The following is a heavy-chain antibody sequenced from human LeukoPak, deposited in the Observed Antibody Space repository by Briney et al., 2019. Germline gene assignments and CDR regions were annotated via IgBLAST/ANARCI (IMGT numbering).Heavy chain of an antibody. CDR2: IYYSGST. Sequence: SETLSLTCTVSGGSISSYYWSWIRQPPGKGLEWIGYIYYSGSTNYNPSLKSRVTISVDTSKNQFSLKLSSVTAADTAVYYCARGGGSFDYWGQGTLVTVSS. CDR1: GGSISSYY. J-gene: IGHJ4*02. CDR3: ARGGGSFDY. D-gene: IGHD3-10*01. V-gene: IGHV4-59*01.